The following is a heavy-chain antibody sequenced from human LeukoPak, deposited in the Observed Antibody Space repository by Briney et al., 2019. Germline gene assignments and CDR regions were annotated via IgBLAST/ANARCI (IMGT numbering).Heavy chain of an antibody. D-gene: IGHD2-15*01. Sequence: ASVKVSCKASGYTFTSYDIKWVRQATGQGLEWMGWMNPNSGYTDYAQKFQGRVTITRNTSISTAYMELSSLRSEDTAVYYCARGVAAGYMDVWGKGTTVTVSS. J-gene: IGHJ6*03. CDR1: GYTFTSYD. CDR2: MNPNSGYT. CDR3: ARGVAAGYMDV. V-gene: IGHV1-8*03.